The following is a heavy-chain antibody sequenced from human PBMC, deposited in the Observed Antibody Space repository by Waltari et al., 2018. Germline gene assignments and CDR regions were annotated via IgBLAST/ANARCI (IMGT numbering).Heavy chain of an antibody. V-gene: IGHV3-21*01. CDR2: IRSSSSYI. D-gene: IGHD3-10*01. CDR3: ASGTGSGSYYNAPDY. Sequence: EVQLVESGGGLVKPGGSLRLSCAASGFTFSSYSMNWVRQAPGKGLEWVSSIRSSSSYIYYADSVKGRFTISRDNAKNSLYLQMNSLRAEDTAVYYCASGTGSGSYYNAPDYWGQGTLVTVSS. CDR1: GFTFSSYS. J-gene: IGHJ4*02.